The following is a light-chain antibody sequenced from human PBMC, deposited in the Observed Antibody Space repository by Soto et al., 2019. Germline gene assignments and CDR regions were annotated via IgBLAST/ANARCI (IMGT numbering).Light chain of an antibody. V-gene: IGKV3-15*01. CDR1: QSVSSN. J-gene: IGKJ1*01. Sequence: EIVMTQSPATLSVSPGERATLSCRASQSVSSNLAWYQQKPGQAPRLLIYGASTRATGIPARFSGSGSGTEFTLTISSLQSEDFAVYYCRQYNNWPITWTFGQGTKVEIK. CDR3: RQYNNWPITWT. CDR2: GAS.